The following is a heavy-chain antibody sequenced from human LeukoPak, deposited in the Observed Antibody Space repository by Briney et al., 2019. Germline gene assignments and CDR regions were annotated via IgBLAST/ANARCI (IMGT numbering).Heavy chain of an antibody. J-gene: IGHJ3*02. CDR3: TFSSYGDHVGVDAFDM. Sequence: GGSLRLSCAASGXTFSTYWMHWVRQAPGKGLVWVSRINAYGSSTNYADSVKGRFTISRDNAKNTVYLQMNSLSAEDTAMYYCTFSSYGDHVGVDAFDMWGQGTMVTVSS. CDR2: INAYGSST. V-gene: IGHV3-74*01. CDR1: GXTFSTYW. D-gene: IGHD4-17*01.